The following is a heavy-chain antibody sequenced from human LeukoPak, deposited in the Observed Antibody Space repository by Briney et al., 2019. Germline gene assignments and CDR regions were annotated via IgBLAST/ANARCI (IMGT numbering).Heavy chain of an antibody. Sequence: PGRSLRLSCAASGFTFSSYAMHWVRQAPGKGLEWVAVISYDGSNKYYADSVKGRFTISRDNSKNTLYLQMNSLRAEDTAVYYCAREGRYCSGGSCYDWFDPWGQGTLATVSS. D-gene: IGHD2-15*01. V-gene: IGHV3-30*04. CDR2: ISYDGSNK. J-gene: IGHJ5*02. CDR1: GFTFSSYA. CDR3: AREGRYCSGGSCYDWFDP.